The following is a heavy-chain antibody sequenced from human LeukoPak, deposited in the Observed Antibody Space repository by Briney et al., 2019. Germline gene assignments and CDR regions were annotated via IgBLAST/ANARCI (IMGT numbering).Heavy chain of an antibody. CDR3: ARGGSPTYYYDSRVDSVFDY. Sequence: ASVKVSCKASGYTFTGYYMHWVRQAPGQGLEWMGWINPNSGGTNYAQKFQGRVTMTRDTSISTAYMELSRLRSDDTAVYYCARGGSPTYYYDSRVDSVFDYWGQGTLVTVSS. CDR1: GYTFTGYY. D-gene: IGHD3-22*01. V-gene: IGHV1-2*02. CDR2: INPNSGGT. J-gene: IGHJ4*02.